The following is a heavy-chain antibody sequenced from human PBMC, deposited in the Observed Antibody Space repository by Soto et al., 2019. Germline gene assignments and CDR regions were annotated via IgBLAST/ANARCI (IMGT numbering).Heavy chain of an antibody. CDR1: GFIFDNYA. CDR2: ISGGGSAT. CDR3: AKIKQGYFDY. Sequence: EVQLLESGGGLVQSGGSLRLSCAASGFIFDNYAMSWVRQAPGKGLEWISTISGGGSATFYADSVKGRFTISGDSSKSTMYLQMHSLRAEDTAIYYCAKIKQGYFDYWGQGTQVIVSS. V-gene: IGHV3-23*01. J-gene: IGHJ4*02.